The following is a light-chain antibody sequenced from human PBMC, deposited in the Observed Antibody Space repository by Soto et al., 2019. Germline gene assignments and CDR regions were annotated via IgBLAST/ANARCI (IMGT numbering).Light chain of an antibody. CDR1: SNDVGGYNY. CDR2: EVS. J-gene: IGLJ3*02. CDR3: SSYTVFSTWV. Sequence: QSALTQPASVSGSPGQSITISCTGTSNDVGGYNYVSWYQQHPGKAPQLIIYEVSNRPSGVSHRFSGSKSGDTASLTISGLQAEDGADYYCSSYTVFSTWVFGGGTKLTVL. V-gene: IGLV2-14*01.